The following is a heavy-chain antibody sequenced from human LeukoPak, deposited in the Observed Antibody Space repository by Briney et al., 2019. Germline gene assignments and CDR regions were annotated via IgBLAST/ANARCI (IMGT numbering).Heavy chain of an antibody. J-gene: IGHJ3*02. D-gene: IGHD1-1*01. Sequence: GEPLKISCKGSGYRFTSYWIGWVRQMPGKGLEWMGIIYPGDSDTRYSPSFQGQVTISADKSISTAYLQWSSLKASDTAMYYCARQNRNDLRDAFDIWGQGTMVTVSS. V-gene: IGHV5-51*01. CDR1: GYRFTSYW. CDR3: ARQNRNDLRDAFDI. CDR2: IYPGDSDT.